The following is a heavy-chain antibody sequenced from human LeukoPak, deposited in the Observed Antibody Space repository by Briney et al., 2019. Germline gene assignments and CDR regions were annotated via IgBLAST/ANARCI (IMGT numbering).Heavy chain of an antibody. CDR3: ARGLFTEYSSSSAADY. D-gene: IGHD6-6*01. CDR1: GGTFSSYA. J-gene: IGHJ4*02. Sequence: SVKVSCKASGGTFSSYAISWVRQAPGQELEWMGGIIPIFGTANYAQKFQGRVTITTDESTSTAYMELSSLRSEDTAVYYCARGLFTEYSSSSAADYWGQGTLVTVSS. V-gene: IGHV1-69*05. CDR2: IIPIFGTA.